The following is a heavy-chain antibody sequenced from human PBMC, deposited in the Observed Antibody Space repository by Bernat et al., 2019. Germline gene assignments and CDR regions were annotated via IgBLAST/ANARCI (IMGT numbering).Heavy chain of an antibody. D-gene: IGHD1-26*01. CDR1: GFTFSSYG. CDR3: AREGYSGSDYMSY. V-gene: IGHV3-33*01. CDR2: IWYDGSNK. J-gene: IGHJ4*02. Sequence: QVQLVESGGGVVQPGRSLRLSCAASGFTFSSYGMHWVRQAPGKGLEWVAVIWYDGSNKYYADSVKGRFTISRDNSKNTLYLQMNSLRAEDTAVYYCAREGYSGSDYMSYWGQGTLVTVSS.